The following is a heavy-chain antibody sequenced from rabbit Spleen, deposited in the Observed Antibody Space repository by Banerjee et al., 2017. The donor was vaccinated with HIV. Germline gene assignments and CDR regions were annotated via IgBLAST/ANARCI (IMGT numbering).Heavy chain of an antibody. CDR3: ARSGIDISAYLSL. V-gene: IGHV1S45*01. D-gene: IGHD1-1*01. CDR2: IYAGTSGVT. CDR1: GFSFSNSYW. Sequence: QEQLVESGGGLVMPGASLTLTCSASGFSFSNSYWMWWVRQAPGKGLEWIACIYAGTSGVTFYANWAKGRFTISKTSSTTVTLQMPSLTAADTATYFCARSGIDISAYLSLWGPGTLVTVS. J-gene: IGHJ4*01.